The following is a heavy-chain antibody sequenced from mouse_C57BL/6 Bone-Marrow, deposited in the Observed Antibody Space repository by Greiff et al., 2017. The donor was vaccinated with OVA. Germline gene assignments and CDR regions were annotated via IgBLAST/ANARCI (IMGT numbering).Heavy chain of an antibody. D-gene: IGHD1-1*01. CDR1: GFNIKDDY. CDR3: THYYGSSWFAY. Sequence: VQLQQSGAELVRPGASVKLSCTASGFNIKDDYMHWVKQRPEQGLEWIGWIDPENGDTEYASKFQGKATITADTSSHTAYLQLSSLTSEDTAVYYCTHYYGSSWFAYWGQGTLVTVSA. V-gene: IGHV14-4*01. J-gene: IGHJ3*01. CDR2: IDPENGDT.